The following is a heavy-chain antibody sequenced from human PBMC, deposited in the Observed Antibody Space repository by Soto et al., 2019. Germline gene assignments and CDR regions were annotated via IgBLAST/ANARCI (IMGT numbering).Heavy chain of an antibody. D-gene: IGHD2-15*01. J-gene: IGHJ3*02. Sequence: EVQLVESGGGLVQPGGSLRLSCVACGFTVTEIYMNWVRHAPGKGLEWVSVIYNEFTDYADSVRGRFSISTDSSKNALYLQMNSLRAEDSAVYYCVREPRYCSGGSCSIMGDAFDIWGQGTMVTVSS. CDR2: IYNEFT. CDR1: GFTVTEIY. CDR3: VREPRYCSGGSCSIMGDAFDI. V-gene: IGHV3-66*01.